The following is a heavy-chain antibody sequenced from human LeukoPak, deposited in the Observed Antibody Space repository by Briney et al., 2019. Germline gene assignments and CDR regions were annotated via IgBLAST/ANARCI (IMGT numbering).Heavy chain of an antibody. CDR2: IYYSGST. Sequence: SETLSLTCTVSGGSISSSSYYWGWIRQPPGKGLEWIGSIYYSGSTYYDPSLKSRVSISVDTSKNEFSLRLTSVTAADTAVYYCARGANFYGSGSYFEGAFDYWGQGSLVTVSS. CDR3: ARGANFYGSGSYFEGAFDY. V-gene: IGHV4-39*07. CDR1: GGSISSSSYY. J-gene: IGHJ4*02. D-gene: IGHD3-10*01.